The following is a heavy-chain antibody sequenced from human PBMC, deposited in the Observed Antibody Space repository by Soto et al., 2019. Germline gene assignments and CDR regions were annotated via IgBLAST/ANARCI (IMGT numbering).Heavy chain of an antibody. V-gene: IGHV1-18*01. D-gene: IGHD3-22*01. CDR3: ARVRYYDTSGYYDVDY. J-gene: IGHJ4*02. CDR1: GYIFTNYG. Sequence: ASVKVSCKTSGYIFTNYGISWVRQAPGQGLEWMGWISAYGGLTNHSQKLQGRVTMTTDTSTSTAYMELRSLSSDDAAVYYCARVRYYDTSGYYDVDYWGQGTLVTVSS. CDR2: ISAYGGLT.